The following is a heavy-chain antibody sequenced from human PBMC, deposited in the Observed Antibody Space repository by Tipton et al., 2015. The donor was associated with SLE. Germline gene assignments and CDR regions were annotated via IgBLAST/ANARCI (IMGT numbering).Heavy chain of an antibody. V-gene: IGHV4-59*07. CDR2: MSHSGST. CDR3: AGASGGLQLLFAFDI. CDR1: DGSINTFY. J-gene: IGHJ3*02. Sequence: TLSLTCTVSDGSINTFYWGWIRQPPGKGLEYIGYMSHSGSTNYNPSLEGRVTISVGTSKNQFSLKLSSVTAADTAIYFCAGASGGLQLLFAFDIWGQGTMVTVSP. D-gene: IGHD3-10*01.